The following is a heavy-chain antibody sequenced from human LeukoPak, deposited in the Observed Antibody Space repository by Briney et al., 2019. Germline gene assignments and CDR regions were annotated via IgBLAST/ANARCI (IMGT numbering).Heavy chain of an antibody. V-gene: IGHV1-18*01. CDR2: ISAYNGNT. J-gene: IGHJ4*02. D-gene: IGHD4-17*01. CDR3: ARGGDPPDY. Sequence: QSLEWMGWISAYNGNTNYAQKLQGRVTMTTDTSTSTAYMELRSLRSDDTAVYYCARGGDPPDYWGQGTLVTVSS.